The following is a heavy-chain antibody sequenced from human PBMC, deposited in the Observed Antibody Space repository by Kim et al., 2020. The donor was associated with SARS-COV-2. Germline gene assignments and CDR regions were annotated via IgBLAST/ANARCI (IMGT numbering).Heavy chain of an antibody. J-gene: IGHJ6*02. CDR3: ARAPRYCSSTSCRPYGMDV. V-gene: IGHV4-59*13. CDR1: GGSISSYY. CDR2: IYYSGST. D-gene: IGHD2-2*01. Sequence: SETLSLTCTVSGGSISSYYWSWIRQPPGKGLEWIGYIYYSGSTNYNPSLKSRVTISVDTSKNQFSLKLSSVTAADTAVYYCARAPRYCSSTSCRPYGMDVWGQGTTVTVSS.